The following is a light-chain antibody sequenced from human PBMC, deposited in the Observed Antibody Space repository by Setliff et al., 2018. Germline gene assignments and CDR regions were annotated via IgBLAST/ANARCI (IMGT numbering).Light chain of an antibody. V-gene: IGLV2-18*02. CDR2: DVS. CDR1: SSDVGTYNR. CDR3: NSYTNSDTYV. J-gene: IGLJ1*01. Sequence: QSALAQPPSVSGSPGQSVTISCTGTSSDVGTYNRVSWYQQSPGTAPKLLISDVSNRPSGVPNRFSGSKSGNTASLTISGLQAEDEADYYCNSYTNSDTYVFGTGTKVTVL.